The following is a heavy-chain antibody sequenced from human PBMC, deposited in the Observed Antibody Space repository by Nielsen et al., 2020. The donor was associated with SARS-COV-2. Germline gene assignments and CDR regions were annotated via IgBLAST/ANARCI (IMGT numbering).Heavy chain of an antibody. CDR2: ISSSGSTI. V-gene: IGHV3-48*03. J-gene: IGHJ4*02. CDR1: GFTFSSYE. D-gene: IGHD3-10*01. CDR3: AARFIWFGELG. Sequence: GGSLRLSCAASGFTFSSYEMNWVRQAPGKGLEWVSYISSSGSTIYYADSVKGRFTISRDNAKNSLYLQMNSLRAEDTAVYYCAARFIWFGELGWGQGTLVTVSS.